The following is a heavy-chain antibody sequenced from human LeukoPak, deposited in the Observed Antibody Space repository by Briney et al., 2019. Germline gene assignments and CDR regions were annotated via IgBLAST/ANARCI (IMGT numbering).Heavy chain of an antibody. D-gene: IGHD6-19*01. J-gene: IGHJ4*02. Sequence: GGSLRLSCAASGFTFSGYWMTWVGQAPGKGLEWVANIKEDVNEKYYVDSVKGRFTISRDNAKNSLYLQMNSLRAEDTAVYYCARDRGSGWYFYWGQGTLVTVSS. CDR1: GFTFSGYW. CDR2: IKEDVNEK. V-gene: IGHV3-7*03. CDR3: ARDRGSGWYFY.